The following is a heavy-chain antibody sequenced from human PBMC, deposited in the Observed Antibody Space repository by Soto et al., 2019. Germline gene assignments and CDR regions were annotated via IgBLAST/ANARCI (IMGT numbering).Heavy chain of an antibody. V-gene: IGHV3-23*01. CDR1: GFTFSNYS. CDR3: AKDRVTTSGWFDP. CDR2: ISGSAAST. D-gene: IGHD4-17*01. Sequence: PGGSLRLSCAASGFTFSNYSMSWVRQAPGRRLEWVSGISGSAASTYYADSVKGRFTISRDNSKNTLYLQMNSLRAEDTAVYYCAKDRVTTSGWFDPWGQGTLVTVSS. J-gene: IGHJ5*02.